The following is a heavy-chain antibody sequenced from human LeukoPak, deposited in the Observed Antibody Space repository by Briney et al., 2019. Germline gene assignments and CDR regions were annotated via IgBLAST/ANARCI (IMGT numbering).Heavy chain of an antibody. CDR3: TTEDRITMIVGVY. J-gene: IGHJ4*02. V-gene: IGHV3-49*03. D-gene: IGHD3-22*01. CDR1: GFTFGTHT. Sequence: GGSLRLSCTTSGFTFGTHTMHWFRQAPGKGLQWIGFIRSSGTTQYAASVKGRFTISRDDSKSIAYLQMNSLKTEDTAVYYCTTEDRITMIVGVYWGQGTLVTVSS. CDR2: IRSSGTT.